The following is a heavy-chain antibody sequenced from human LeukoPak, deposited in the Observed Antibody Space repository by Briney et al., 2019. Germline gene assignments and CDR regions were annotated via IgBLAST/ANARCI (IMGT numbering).Heavy chain of an antibody. CDR2: IYHSGST. Sequence: PSETLSLSCAVSGYSISGGYYWGWIRQPPGKGLEWIGSIYHSGSTYYNPSLKSRVTISVDTSKNQFSLKLSSVTAADTAVYYCVRLHQGNSDYWGQGTLVTVSS. CDR1: GYSISGGYY. J-gene: IGHJ4*02. CDR3: VRLHQGNSDY. V-gene: IGHV4-38-2*01. D-gene: IGHD2-2*01.